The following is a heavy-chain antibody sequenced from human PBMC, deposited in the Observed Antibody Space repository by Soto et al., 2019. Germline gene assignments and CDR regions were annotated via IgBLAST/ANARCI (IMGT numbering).Heavy chain of an antibody. CDR1: GFSFSDYD. V-gene: IGHV3-13*01. CDR3: ARDRHGMDV. CDR2: IGIAGDT. J-gene: IGHJ6*02. Sequence: DVQLVESGGTLVQPEGSLRLSCAASGFSFSDYDMHWVRQATGKGLEWVSGIGIAGDTYYTGSVKGRFTISRENAKNSLYLQMNSLGAGDTAVYYCARDRHGMDVWGQGTTVTVSS.